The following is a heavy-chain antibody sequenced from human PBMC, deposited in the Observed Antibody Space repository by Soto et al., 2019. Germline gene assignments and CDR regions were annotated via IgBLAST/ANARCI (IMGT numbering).Heavy chain of an antibody. V-gene: IGHV4-4*02. J-gene: IGHJ4*02. CDR1: GASINSDNW. D-gene: IGHD3-3*01. CDR3: AGREHSRGQFFTDY. CDR2: IYHSGST. Sequence: QVQLQESGPGLVKPSGTLSLTCAVSGASINSDNWWTWGRQPPGKGLEWIGEIYHSGSTNYNPSLKSRVTLSVDKSKNQFSLNLSSLTAADTAVYYCAGREHSRGQFFTDYWGQGTLVTVSS.